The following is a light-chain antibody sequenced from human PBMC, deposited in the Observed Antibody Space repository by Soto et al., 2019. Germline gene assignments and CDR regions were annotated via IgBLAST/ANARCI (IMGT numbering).Light chain of an antibody. CDR2: GAS. CDR3: QHYNNWPPWT. V-gene: IGKV3-15*01. Sequence: EIVMTQSPATLSVSPGERATLSCRASQSVSSNLAWYQRKPGQAPRLLIYGASTRATGIPARFSGSGSGTEFTLTISSLQSEDFAVYYCQHYNNWPPWTFGQVTKVEIK. CDR1: QSVSSN. J-gene: IGKJ1*01.